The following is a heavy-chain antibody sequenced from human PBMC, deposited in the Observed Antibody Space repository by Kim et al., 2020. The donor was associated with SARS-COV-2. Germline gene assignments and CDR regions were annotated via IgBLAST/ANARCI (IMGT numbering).Heavy chain of an antibody. CDR3: ARRIPRGYSYGYFRNYYFDY. Sequence: SETLSLTCTVSGGSISSSSYYWGWIRQPPGKGLEWIGSIYYSGSTYYNPSLKSRVTIPVDTSKNQFSLKLSPVTAADTAVYCCARRIPRGYSYGYFRNYYFDYWGQRTLVTVSS. J-gene: IGHJ4*02. CDR2: IYYSGST. V-gene: IGHV4-39*01. D-gene: IGHD5-18*01. CDR1: GGSISSSSYY.